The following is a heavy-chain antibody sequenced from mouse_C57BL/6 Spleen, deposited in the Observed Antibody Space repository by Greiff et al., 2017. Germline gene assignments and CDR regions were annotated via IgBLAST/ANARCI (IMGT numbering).Heavy chain of an antibody. CDR1: GFNIKGYY. CDR3: ARRNYGSSLDY. D-gene: IGHD1-1*01. Sequence: VQLQQSGAELVKPGASVKLSCTASGFNIKGYYMHWVKQRTGQGLEWIGRIDPDDGETKYAPKFQGKATITVDKSSNTAYLQLRSLTSEDTAVYYCARRNYGSSLDYWGQGTTLTVSS. CDR2: IDPDDGET. V-gene: IGHV14-2*01. J-gene: IGHJ2*01.